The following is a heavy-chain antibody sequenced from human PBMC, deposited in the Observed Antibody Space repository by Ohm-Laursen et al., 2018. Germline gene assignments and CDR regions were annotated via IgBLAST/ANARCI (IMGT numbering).Heavy chain of an antibody. CDR2: IKQDGSEK. CDR3: AKDTRIDYGDPSSGMDV. CDR1: GFTFSSYW. D-gene: IGHD4-17*01. Sequence: SLRLSCAATGFTFSSYWMSWVRQAPGKGLEWVANIKQDGSEKYYVDSVKGRFTISRDNAKNSLYLQMNSLRAEDTAVYYCAKDTRIDYGDPSSGMDVWGQGTTVTVSS. J-gene: IGHJ6*02. V-gene: IGHV3-7*03.